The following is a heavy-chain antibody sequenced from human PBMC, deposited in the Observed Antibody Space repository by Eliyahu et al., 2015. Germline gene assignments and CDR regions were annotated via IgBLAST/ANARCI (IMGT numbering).Heavy chain of an antibody. CDR1: GFXFSSYA. V-gene: IGHV3-23*01. CDR3: AKDLPNSSGWYHWGPNWFDP. J-gene: IGHJ5*02. CDR2: ISGSGGST. D-gene: IGHD6-19*01. Sequence: EVQLLESGGGLVQPGGSLRLSCAASGFXFSSYAXXWVRQAPGKGLEWVSAISGSGGSTYYADSVKGRFTISRDNSKNTLYLQMNSLRAEDTAVYYCAKDLPNSSGWYHWGPNWFDPWGQGTLVTVSS.